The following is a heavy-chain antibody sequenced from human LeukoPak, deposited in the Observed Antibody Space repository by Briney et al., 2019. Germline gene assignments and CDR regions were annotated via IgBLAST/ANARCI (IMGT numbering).Heavy chain of an antibody. CDR1: GFTFSDYY. Sequence: GGSLRLSCAASGFTFSDYYVSWIRQAQGKGLEWVSYISKHRHRIYYADSVTSRFTISRDNAKKSMYLQMNSLRGEDTAVYYCARGHDNSGYDLPDRFDPWGQGTLVIVSS. D-gene: IGHD5-12*01. J-gene: IGHJ5*02. CDR2: ISKHRHRI. CDR3: ARGHDNSGYDLPDRFDP. V-gene: IGHV3-11*01.